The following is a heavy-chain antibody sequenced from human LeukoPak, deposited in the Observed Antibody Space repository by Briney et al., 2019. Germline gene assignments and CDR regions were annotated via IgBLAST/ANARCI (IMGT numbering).Heavy chain of an antibody. V-gene: IGHV1-2*06. J-gene: IGHJ6*02. CDR1: GYTFTGYY. CDR2: INPNSGGT. CDR3: ARGPHHYDFVDYGMDV. D-gene: IGHD3-3*01. Sequence: ASVKVSCKASGYTFTGYYMHWVRQAPGQGLEWMGRINPNSGGTNYAQKFQGRVTMTRATSISTAYMELSRLRSDDTAVYYCARGPHHYDFVDYGMDVWGQGTTVTVSS.